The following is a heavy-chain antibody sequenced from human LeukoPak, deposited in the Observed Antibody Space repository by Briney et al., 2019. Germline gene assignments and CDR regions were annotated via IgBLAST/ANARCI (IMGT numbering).Heavy chain of an antibody. J-gene: IGHJ4*02. V-gene: IGHV3-64D*06. CDR2: ISSNGDNT. CDR3: VRGTGY. CDR1: GFTLSTYV. Sequence: PGGSLRLSCSVSGFTLSTYVMHCVPDAPGKGLEYVSAISSNGDNTYYADSVKGRFTISRDNSKNTLYLQMSCLRAYGTAVYYCVRGTGYWGQGTLVSVSS. D-gene: IGHD4-17*01.